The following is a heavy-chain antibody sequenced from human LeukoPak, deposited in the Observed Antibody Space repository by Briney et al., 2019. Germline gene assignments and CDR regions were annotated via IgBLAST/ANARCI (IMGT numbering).Heavy chain of an antibody. V-gene: IGHV3-74*01. D-gene: IGHD6-13*01. Sequence: VGSLRLSCAASGFTFSSYWMHWVRQAPGKGLVWVSRINSDGSSATYAASVKGRFTISRDNAKNTLYLQMNSLRVEDTAVYYCAKGVSAAADDAFDVWGQGTMVTVSS. CDR2: INSDGSSA. CDR3: AKGVSAAADDAFDV. J-gene: IGHJ3*01. CDR1: GFTFSSYW.